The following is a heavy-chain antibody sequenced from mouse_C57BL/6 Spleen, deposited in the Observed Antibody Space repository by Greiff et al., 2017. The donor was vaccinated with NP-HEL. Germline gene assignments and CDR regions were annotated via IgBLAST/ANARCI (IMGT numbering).Heavy chain of an antibody. Sequence: VQLQQSGAELVRPGASVKLSCKASGYTFTDYYINWVKQRPGQGLEWIARIYPGSGNTYYNEKFKGKATLTAEKSSSTAYMQLSSLTSEDSAVYFCARSNWVYAMDYWGQGTSVTVSS. CDR2: IYPGSGNT. CDR3: ARSNWVYAMDY. J-gene: IGHJ4*01. D-gene: IGHD4-1*02. V-gene: IGHV1-76*01. CDR1: GYTFTDYY.